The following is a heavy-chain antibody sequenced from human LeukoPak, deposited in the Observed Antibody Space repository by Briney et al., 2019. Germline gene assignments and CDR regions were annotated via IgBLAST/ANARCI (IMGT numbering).Heavy chain of an antibody. J-gene: IGHJ6*03. D-gene: IGHD2-15*01. CDR2: VYYSGST. Sequence: PSETLSLTCTVSGDSISRYYWSWIRQPPGKGLEWIGYVYYSGSTNYSPSLKSRVTISVDTSKNQFSLKLSSVTAADTAVYCCARVSHICSGGSCYGYSHYYYYMDVWGKGTTVTISS. CDR1: GDSISRYY. CDR3: ARVSHICSGGSCYGYSHYYYYMDV. V-gene: IGHV4-59*01.